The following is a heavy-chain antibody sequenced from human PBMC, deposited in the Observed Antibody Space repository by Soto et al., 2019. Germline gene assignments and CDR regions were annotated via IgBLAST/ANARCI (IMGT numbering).Heavy chain of an antibody. V-gene: IGHV1-69*12. CDR3: ARHYYDSSGYNYYCGMDV. D-gene: IGHD3-22*01. CDR1: GGTFSSYA. Sequence: QVQLVQSGAEVKKPGSSVKVSCKASGGTFSSYAISWVRQAPGQGLEWMGGIIPMFGTADYAQKFQGRVTITADESTSTAYMELSGLRSEDTSVYYCARHYYDSSGYNYYCGMDVWGQGTTVTGSS. J-gene: IGHJ6*02. CDR2: IIPMFGTA.